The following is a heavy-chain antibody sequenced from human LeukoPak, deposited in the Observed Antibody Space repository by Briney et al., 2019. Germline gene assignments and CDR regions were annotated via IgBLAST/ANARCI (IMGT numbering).Heavy chain of an antibody. CDR1: GGSFSGYY. V-gene: IGHV4-34*01. CDR3: ARKGTLRGRIQLWSYYMDV. Sequence: SETLSLTCAVYGGSFSGYYWSWIRQPPGKGLEWIGEINHSGSTNYNPSLKSRVTISVDTSKNQFSLKPSSVTAADTAVYYCARKGTLRGRIQLWSYYMDVWGKGTTVTVSS. CDR2: INHSGST. D-gene: IGHD5-18*01. J-gene: IGHJ6*03.